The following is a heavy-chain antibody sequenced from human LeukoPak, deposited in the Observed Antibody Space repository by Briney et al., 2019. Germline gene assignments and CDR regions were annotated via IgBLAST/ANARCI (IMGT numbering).Heavy chain of an antibody. V-gene: IGHV4-59*08. J-gene: IGHJ4*02. CDR3: ARHVSIFGVVNYYFDY. D-gene: IGHD3-3*02. Sequence: SETLSLTCTVSGGSISSYYWSWIRQPPGKGLEWIGYIYYSGSTNYNPSLKSRVTISVDTSKNQFSLKLSSVTAADTAVYYCARHVSIFGVVNYYFDYWGQGTLVTVPS. CDR1: GGSISSYY. CDR2: IYYSGST.